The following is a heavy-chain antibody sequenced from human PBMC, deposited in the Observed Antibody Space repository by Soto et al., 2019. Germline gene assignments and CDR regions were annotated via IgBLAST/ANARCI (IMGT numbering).Heavy chain of an antibody. V-gene: IGHV3-30-3*01. CDR1: GFTFSSYA. CDR2: ISYDGSNK. CDR3: ARDPRTPYTIWAPPFDY. D-gene: IGHD3-3*01. Sequence: GGSLRLSCAASGFTFSSYAMHWVRQAPGKGLEWVAVISYDGSNKYYADSVKGRFTISRDNSKNTLYLQMNSLRAEDTAVYYCARDPRTPYTIWAPPFDYWGQGTLVTVSS. J-gene: IGHJ4*02.